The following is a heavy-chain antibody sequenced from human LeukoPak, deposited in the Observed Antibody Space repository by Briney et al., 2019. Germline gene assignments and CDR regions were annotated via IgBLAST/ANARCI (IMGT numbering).Heavy chain of an antibody. J-gene: IGHJ6*03. CDR2: ISGSGGST. V-gene: IGHV3-23*01. CDR1: GFTFSSYA. CDR3: AREHSGYDFPGRDYYYMDV. D-gene: IGHD5-12*01. Sequence: RGSLRLSCAASGFTFSSYAMSWVRQAPGKGLEWVSAISGSGGSTYYADSVKGRFTISRDNAKKSLYLQMNSLRAEDTAVYYCAREHSGYDFPGRDYYYMDVWGKGTTVTVSS.